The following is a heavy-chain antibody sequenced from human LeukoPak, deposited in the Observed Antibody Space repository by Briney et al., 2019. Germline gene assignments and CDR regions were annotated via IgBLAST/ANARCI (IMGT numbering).Heavy chain of an antibody. CDR3: ATVRGYYDSSGPYYFNY. J-gene: IGHJ4*02. CDR1: EFTFSDYY. Sequence: PGGSLRLSCAASEFTFSDYYMSWIRQAPGKGLEWVSFISATGSSTYYADSVKGRFTISRDNSKNSLYLRMNSLRAEDTAVYYCATVRGYYDSSGPYYFNYWGRGTLVTVSS. V-gene: IGHV3-11*04. CDR2: ISATGSST. D-gene: IGHD3-22*01.